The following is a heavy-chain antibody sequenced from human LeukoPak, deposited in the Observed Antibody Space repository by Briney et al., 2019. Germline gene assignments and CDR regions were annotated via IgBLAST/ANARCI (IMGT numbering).Heavy chain of an antibody. V-gene: IGHV1-69*04. D-gene: IGHD2-2*01. CDR3: ARGVRYQLPMRGDAFDI. CDR1: GGTFSSYA. J-gene: IGHJ3*02. Sequence: GASVKVSCKASGGTFSSYAISWVRQAPGQGLEWMGRIIPILGIANYAQKFQGRVTITADKSTSTAYMELSSLRSEDTAVYYCARGVRYQLPMRGDAFDIWGQGTMVTVSS. CDR2: IIPILGIA.